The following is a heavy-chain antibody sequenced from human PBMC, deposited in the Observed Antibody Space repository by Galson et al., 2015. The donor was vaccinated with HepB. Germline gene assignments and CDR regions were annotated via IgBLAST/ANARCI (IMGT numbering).Heavy chain of an antibody. J-gene: IGHJ3*02. CDR1: GFSLSTSGVG. Sequence: PALVKPTQTLTLTCTFSGFSLSTSGVGVCWIRQPPGKALEWLALIYWDDDKRYSPSLKSRLTITKDTSKNQVVLTMTNMDPVDTATYYCALSAGAHCGGDCNDAFDIWGQGTMVTVSS. D-gene: IGHD2-21*02. CDR2: IYWDDDK. V-gene: IGHV2-5*02. CDR3: ALSAGAHCGGDCNDAFDI.